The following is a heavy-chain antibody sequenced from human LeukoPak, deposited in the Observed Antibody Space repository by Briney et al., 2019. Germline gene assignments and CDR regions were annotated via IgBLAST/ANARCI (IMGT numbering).Heavy chain of an antibody. Sequence: GGSLRLSCAASGFTFNRYSMLWVRQAPGKGPEWLAVISYDGGITHHADSVKDRFTISRDNSKNTLFLQLNSLRGDDTAVYYCARDSTYFYDGGSSGPHYFDYWGQGTLVTVSS. CDR1: GFTFNRYS. CDR2: ISYDGGIT. J-gene: IGHJ4*02. V-gene: IGHV3-30*01. D-gene: IGHD3-16*01. CDR3: ARDSTYFYDGGSSGPHYFDY.